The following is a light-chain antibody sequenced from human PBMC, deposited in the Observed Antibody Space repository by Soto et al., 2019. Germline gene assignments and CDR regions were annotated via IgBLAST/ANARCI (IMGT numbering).Light chain of an antibody. V-gene: IGKV3-11*01. Sequence: ELVLTQSPATLSLSPGERATLSCRASQSVSSYLAWYQQKPGQAPRLLIYDASNRATGIPARFSGRGSGTDFTLTISSLEPEDFAGYYCQQRRNLASPFTFGGGTKVEIK. CDR2: DAS. CDR3: QQRRNLASPFT. CDR1: QSVSSY. J-gene: IGKJ4*01.